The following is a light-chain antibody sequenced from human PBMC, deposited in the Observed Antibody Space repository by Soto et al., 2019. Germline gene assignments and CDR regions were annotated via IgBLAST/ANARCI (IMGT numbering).Light chain of an antibody. CDR3: QQYNDWPRT. CDR1: QSVSSN. V-gene: IGKV3-15*01. Sequence: EIVMTPSPATLSVSPVEIATLSCRASQSVSSNLAWYQQKPGQAPRLLIYGASTRATGIPARFSGSGSGTEFTLTISSLQSEDFAVYYCQQYNDWPRTFGQGTKV. CDR2: GAS. J-gene: IGKJ1*01.